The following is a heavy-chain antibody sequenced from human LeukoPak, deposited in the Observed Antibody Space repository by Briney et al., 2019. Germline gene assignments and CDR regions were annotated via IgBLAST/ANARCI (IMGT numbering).Heavy chain of an antibody. Sequence: GGSLRHSCAASGVTFSSYWMSWVRQAPGKGLEWVANIKQDGSEKYYVDSVKGRFTISRDNAKNSLYLQMNSLRAEDTAVYYCAQECVDSSGYYYVPNWFDPWGQGTLVTVSS. V-gene: IGHV3-7*01. CDR3: AQECVDSSGYYYVPNWFDP. D-gene: IGHD3-22*01. CDR1: GVTFSSYW. J-gene: IGHJ5*02. CDR2: IKQDGSEK.